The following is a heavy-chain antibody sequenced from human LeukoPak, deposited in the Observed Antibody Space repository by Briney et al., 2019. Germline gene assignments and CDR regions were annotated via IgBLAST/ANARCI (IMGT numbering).Heavy chain of an antibody. Sequence: SETLSLTCTVSGGSISSYYWSWIRQPPGKGLEWIGYIYYSGSTNYNPSLKSRVTISVDTSKNQFSLKLSSVTAADTAVYYCARGLWGDFWSGDYYYYYMDVWGKGTTVTVSS. V-gene: IGHV4-59*12. CDR2: IYYSGST. D-gene: IGHD3-3*01. J-gene: IGHJ6*03. CDR3: ARGLWGDFWSGDYYYYYMDV. CDR1: GGSISSYY.